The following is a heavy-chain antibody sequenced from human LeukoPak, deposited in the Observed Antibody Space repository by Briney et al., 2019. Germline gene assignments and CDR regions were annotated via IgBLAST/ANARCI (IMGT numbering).Heavy chain of an antibody. CDR1: GYTFTSYG. J-gene: IGHJ6*03. V-gene: IGHV1-18*01. Sequence: ASVKVSCKASGYTFTSYGISWVRQAPGQGLEWIGWISAYNGNTNYAQKLQGRVTMTTDTSTSTAYMELRSLRSDDTAVYYCARLDSPDYYDSSGLLGYYYYMDVWGKGTTVTVSS. CDR3: ARLDSPDYYDSSGLLGYYYYMDV. CDR2: ISAYNGNT. D-gene: IGHD3-22*01.